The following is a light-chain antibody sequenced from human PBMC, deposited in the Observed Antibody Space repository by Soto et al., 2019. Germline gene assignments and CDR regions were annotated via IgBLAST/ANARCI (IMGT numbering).Light chain of an antibody. J-gene: IGKJ5*01. CDR2: GSS. V-gene: IGKV3-15*01. Sequence: EIRMTPSPATLSLSRGGTCTLSCRASQSVSNNLVGYQQKPGQAPRLLMYGSSIRATGIPARFSGSGSGTEFTLTISSLQSEDFAVYYCQQHNNWPPITFGQGTRLEI. CDR1: QSVSNN. CDR3: QQHNNWPPIT.